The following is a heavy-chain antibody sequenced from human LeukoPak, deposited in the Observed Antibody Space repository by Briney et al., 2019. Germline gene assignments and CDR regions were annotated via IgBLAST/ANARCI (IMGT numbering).Heavy chain of an antibody. CDR3: AREKEGSGVVDY. V-gene: IGHV1-69*13. J-gene: IGHJ4*02. D-gene: IGHD3-10*01. CDR2: IIPIFGTA. CDR1: GGTFSSYA. Sequence: SVMVSCKASGGTFSSYAISWVRQAPGQGLEWMGGIIPIFGTANYAQKFQGRVTITADESTSTAYMELSSLRSEDTAVYYCAREKEGSGVVDYWGQGTLVTVSS.